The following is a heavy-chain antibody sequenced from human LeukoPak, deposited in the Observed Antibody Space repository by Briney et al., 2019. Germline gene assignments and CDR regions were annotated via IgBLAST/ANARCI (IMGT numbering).Heavy chain of an antibody. Sequence: SVKVSCKASGYTFTSYGISWVRQAPGQGLEWMGGIIPIFGTANYAQKFQGRVTITADKSTSTAYMELSSLRSEDTAVYYCARAGDYGDYVGSYYMDVWGKGTTVTVSS. J-gene: IGHJ6*03. CDR1: GYTFTSYG. CDR3: ARAGDYGDYVGSYYMDV. CDR2: IIPIFGTA. V-gene: IGHV1-69*06. D-gene: IGHD4-17*01.